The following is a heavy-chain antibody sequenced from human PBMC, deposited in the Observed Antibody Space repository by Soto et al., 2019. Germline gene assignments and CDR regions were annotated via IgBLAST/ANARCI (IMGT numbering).Heavy chain of an antibody. D-gene: IGHD3-3*01. V-gene: IGHV3-7*01. CDR2: IKQEGSEK. CDR3: ASDQGAYDFWIRTGYFYYTDV. J-gene: IGHJ6*03. Sequence: EVQLVESGGGLVQPGGSLRLSCAASGFTFSNYWMSWVRQAPGKGLEWVASIKQEGSEKDYVDSVRGRFTISRDNAKKALDLQMNSLRAEDTAVYYCASDQGAYDFWIRTGYFYYTDVWGKWTTVTVSS. CDR1: GFTFSNYW.